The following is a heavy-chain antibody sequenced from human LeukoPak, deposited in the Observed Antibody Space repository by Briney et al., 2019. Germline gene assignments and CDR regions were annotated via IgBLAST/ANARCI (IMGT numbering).Heavy chain of an antibody. J-gene: IGHJ4*02. D-gene: IGHD3-22*01. Sequence: ASVKVSCKVSGYTLTELSMHWVRQAPGKGLEWMGGFDPEDGETIYAQKFQGRVTMTEDTSTDTAYMELSSLRSEDTAVYYCATALRKNYYDSSGYLDYWGQGTLVTVSS. CDR1: GYTLTELS. V-gene: IGHV1-24*01. CDR2: FDPEDGET. CDR3: ATALRKNYYDSSGYLDY.